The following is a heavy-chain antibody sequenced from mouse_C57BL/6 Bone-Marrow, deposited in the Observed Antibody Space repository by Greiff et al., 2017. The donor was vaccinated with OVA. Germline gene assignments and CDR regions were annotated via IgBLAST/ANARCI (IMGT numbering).Heavy chain of an antibody. CDR3: AIITTGASYAMDD. V-gene: IGHV1-52*01. CDR1: GYTFTSYW. Sequence: VQLQQPGAELVRPGSSVKLSCKASGYTFTSYWMHWVTQRPIQGLEWIGNIDPSDSETHYNQKFKDKATLTLDKSSSTAYMQLSSLTSEDSAVYYCAIITTGASYAMDDWGQGTSVTVSS. J-gene: IGHJ4*01. CDR2: IDPSDSET. D-gene: IGHD1-1*01.